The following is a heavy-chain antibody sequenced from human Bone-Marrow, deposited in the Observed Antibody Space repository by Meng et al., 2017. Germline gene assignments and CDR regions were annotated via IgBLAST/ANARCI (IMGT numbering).Heavy chain of an antibody. CDR2: IYYSGIT. D-gene: IGHD3-22*01. CDR3: ARAFYDSSGYYYYGMDV. Sequence: SETLSLTCTVSGGSITSSSYYWSWIRQPPGKGLEWIGYIYYSGITNYNPSLKSRVTISVDTSKNQFSLKLSSVTAADTAVYYCARAFYDSSGYYYYGMDVWGQGTTVTVSS. CDR1: GGSITSSSYY. V-gene: IGHV4-61*05. J-gene: IGHJ6*02.